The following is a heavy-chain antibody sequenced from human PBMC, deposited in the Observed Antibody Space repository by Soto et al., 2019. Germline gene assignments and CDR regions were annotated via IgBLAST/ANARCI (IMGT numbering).Heavy chain of an antibody. D-gene: IGHD5-18*01. Sequence: VGSLRLSCAASGFTFSSYGMHWVRQAPGKGLEWVAVISYDGSNKYYADSVKGRFTISRDNSKNTLYLQMNSLRAEDTAVYYCAKEWIQLWFDYWGQGTLVTVSS. V-gene: IGHV3-30*18. CDR2: ISYDGSNK. J-gene: IGHJ4*02. CDR3: AKEWIQLWFDY. CDR1: GFTFSSYG.